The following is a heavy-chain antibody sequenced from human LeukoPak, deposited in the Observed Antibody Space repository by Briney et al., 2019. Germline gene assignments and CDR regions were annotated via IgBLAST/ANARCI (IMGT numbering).Heavy chain of an antibody. V-gene: IGHV1-69*13. J-gene: IGHJ5*02. D-gene: IGHD6-13*01. CDR2: IIPIFGTA. CDR1: GGTFSSYA. CDR3: ARVGNSSSWYEGWFDP. Sequence: ASVKVSCKASGGTFSSYAISWVRQAPGQGLEWMGGIIPIFGTANYAQKFQGRVTITADESTNTAYMELSSLRSEDTAVYYCARVGNSSSWYEGWFDPWGQGTLVTVSS.